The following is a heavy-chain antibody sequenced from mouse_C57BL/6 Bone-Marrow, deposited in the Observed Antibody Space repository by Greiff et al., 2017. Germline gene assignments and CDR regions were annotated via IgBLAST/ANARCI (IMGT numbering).Heavy chain of an antibody. CDR1: YFAFMASA. CDR2: FTMYSDAT. Sequence: LKQSGAELVRPGSSVKLSCKASYFAFMASAMHWVKQRPGHGLEWIGSFTMYSDATEYSENFKGKATLTANTSSSTAYMELSSLTSEDSAVYYCAREFYYYGSGAMDYWGQGTSVTVSS. D-gene: IGHD1-1*01. V-gene: IGHV1-49*01. J-gene: IGHJ4*01. CDR3: AREFYYYGSGAMDY.